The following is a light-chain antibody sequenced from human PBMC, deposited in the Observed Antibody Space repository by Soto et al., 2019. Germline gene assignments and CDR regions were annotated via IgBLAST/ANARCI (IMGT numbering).Light chain of an antibody. CDR2: DAS. Sequence: DIQMTQSPSSLSASIGDRVTITCRASQTISSYLNWYHQKPGKAPKLLIYDASNLETGVPSRFSGSGSGTEFTLTISSLQPEDFATYYCQQSCSTPITFGQGTRLEIK. CDR3: QQSCSTPIT. J-gene: IGKJ5*01. V-gene: IGKV1-39*01. CDR1: QTISSY.